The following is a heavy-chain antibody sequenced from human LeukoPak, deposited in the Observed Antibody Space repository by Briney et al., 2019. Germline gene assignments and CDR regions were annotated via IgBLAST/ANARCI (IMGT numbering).Heavy chain of an antibody. CDR3: ARDYHDSSGYLLN. CDR2: ISSSSCYI. Sequence: GGSLRLSCVVSGFTLSGHSINWVRQAPGKGLEWVSSISSSSCYIYYADSVKGRFTISRDNHKNSLYLQMNSLRAEDTAVYYCARDYHDSSGYLLNWGQGTLVTVSS. D-gene: IGHD3-22*01. CDR1: GFTLSGHS. V-gene: IGHV3-21*01. J-gene: IGHJ4*02.